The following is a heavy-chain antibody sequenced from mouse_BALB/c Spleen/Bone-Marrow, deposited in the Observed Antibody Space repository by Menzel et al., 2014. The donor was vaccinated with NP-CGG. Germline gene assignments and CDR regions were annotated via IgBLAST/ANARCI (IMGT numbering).Heavy chain of an antibody. V-gene: IGHV2-9*02. CDR1: GFSLTSYG. D-gene: IGHD1-1*02. J-gene: IGHJ4*01. Sequence: VKLQESGPGLVAPSQSLSITCTVSGFSLTSYGVHWVRQPPGKGLEWLGVIWAGGSTNYNSALMSRLSISKDNSKSQVFLKMNSLQTDDTAMYYCARYYLYAMDYWGQGTSVTASS. CDR3: ARYYLYAMDY. CDR2: IWAGGST.